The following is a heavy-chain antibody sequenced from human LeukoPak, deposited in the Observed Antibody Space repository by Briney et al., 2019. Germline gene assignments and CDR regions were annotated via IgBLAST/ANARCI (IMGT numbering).Heavy chain of an antibody. D-gene: IGHD3-22*01. V-gene: IGHV3-11*04. J-gene: IGHJ4*02. CDR1: GFTFSDYY. CDR2: ISSSGSTI. CDR3: ARDPSSSGSHFDY. Sequence: GGSLRLSCAASGFTFSDYYMSWIRQAPGKGPEWVSYISSSGSTIYYADSVKGRFTISRDNAKNSLYLQMNSLRAEDTAVYYCARDPSSSGSHFDYWGQGTLVTVSS.